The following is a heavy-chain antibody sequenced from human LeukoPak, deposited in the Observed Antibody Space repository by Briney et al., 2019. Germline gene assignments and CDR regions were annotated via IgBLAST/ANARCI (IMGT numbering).Heavy chain of an antibody. V-gene: IGHV4-30-2*01. Sequence: PSETLSLTCTVSGGSISSGGYYWSWIRQPPGKGLEWIGYIYHSGSTYYNPSLKSRVTISVDRSKNQFSLKLSSVTAADTAVYYCARGSGSYPPGYWGQGTLVTVSS. CDR3: ARGSGSYPPGY. CDR1: GGSISSGGYY. J-gene: IGHJ4*02. D-gene: IGHD1-26*01. CDR2: IYHSGST.